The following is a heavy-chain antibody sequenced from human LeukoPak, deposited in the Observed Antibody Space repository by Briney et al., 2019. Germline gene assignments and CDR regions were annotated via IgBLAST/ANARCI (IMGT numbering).Heavy chain of an antibody. J-gene: IGHJ4*02. CDR2: TYYRSKWYN. CDR3: ASQTRITIFGVVDGKRWLEDY. D-gene: IGHD3-3*01. V-gene: IGHV6-1*01. CDR1: GDSVSSNSAA. Sequence: SQTLSLTCAISGDSVSSNSAAWNWIRQSPSRGLEWLGRTYYRSKWYNDYAVSVKSRITINPDTSKNQFSLQLNSVTPEDTAVYYCASQTRITIFGVVDGKRWLEDYWGQGTLVTVSS.